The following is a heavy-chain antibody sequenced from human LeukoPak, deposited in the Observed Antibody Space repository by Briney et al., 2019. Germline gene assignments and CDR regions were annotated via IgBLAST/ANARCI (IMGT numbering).Heavy chain of an antibody. J-gene: IGHJ4*02. Sequence: GSLRLSCAASGFTFSSYAMSWVRQAPGKGLEWVSAISGSGGSTYYADSVKGRFTISRDNSKNTLYLQMNSLRAEDTAVYYCARDSTPYDSSGYCYDYWGQGTLVTVSS. CDR1: GFTFSSYA. CDR3: ARDSTPYDSSGYCYDY. D-gene: IGHD3-22*01. CDR2: ISGSGGST. V-gene: IGHV3-23*01.